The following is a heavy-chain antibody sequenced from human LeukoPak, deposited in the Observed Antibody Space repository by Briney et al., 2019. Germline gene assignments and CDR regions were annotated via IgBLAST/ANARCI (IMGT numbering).Heavy chain of an antibody. CDR1: GGSFSGYY. D-gene: IGHD6-6*01. CDR3: ARGPGYSSSSRGRYFDY. J-gene: IGHJ4*02. Sequence: SETLSLTCAVYGGSFSGYYWSWIRQPPGKGLEWIGEINHSGSTNYNPSLKGRVTISVDTSKNQFSLKLSSVTAADTAVYYCARGPGYSSSSRGRYFDYWGQGTLVTVSS. CDR2: INHSGST. V-gene: IGHV4-34*01.